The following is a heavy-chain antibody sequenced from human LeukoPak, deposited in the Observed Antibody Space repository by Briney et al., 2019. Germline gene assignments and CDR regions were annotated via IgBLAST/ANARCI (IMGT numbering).Heavy chain of an antibody. J-gene: IGHJ4*02. Sequence: SETLSLTCAVYGGSFSGYYWSWIRQPPGKGLEWIGEINHSGSTNYNPSLKTRVTISVDTSKSQFSLKLTSVTAADTAVYYCARVNRGSGWSFDHWGQGTQVTVSS. CDR3: ARVNRGSGWSFDH. CDR1: GGSFSGYY. D-gene: IGHD6-19*01. CDR2: INHSGST. V-gene: IGHV4-34*01.